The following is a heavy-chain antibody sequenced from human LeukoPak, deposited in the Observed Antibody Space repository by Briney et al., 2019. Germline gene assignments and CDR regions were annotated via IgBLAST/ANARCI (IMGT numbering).Heavy chain of an antibody. D-gene: IGHD1-26*01. CDR3: ARVEGGCFDP. CDR1: VFTVSSNY. Sequence: GGSLRLSCAASVFTVSSNYMSWVRQAPGKGLEWVSVIYSGGSTYYADSVKGRFTIFRDNSKNTLYLQMNSLRAEDTAVYYCARVEGGCFDPGGQGTLVTVSS. V-gene: IGHV3-53*01. J-gene: IGHJ5*02. CDR2: IYSGGST.